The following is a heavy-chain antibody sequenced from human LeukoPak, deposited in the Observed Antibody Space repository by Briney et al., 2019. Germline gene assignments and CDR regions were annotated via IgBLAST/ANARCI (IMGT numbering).Heavy chain of an antibody. D-gene: IGHD3-22*01. CDR2: IIPIFGTA. Sequence: SVKVSCKASGGSFSSCAISWVRQAPGQGLEWMGGIIPIFGTANYAQKFQGRVTITADESTSTAYMELSSLRSEDTAVYYCARDRSLLHLYYFDYWGQGTLVTVSS. CDR1: GGSFSSCA. CDR3: ARDRSLLHLYYFDY. J-gene: IGHJ4*02. V-gene: IGHV1-69*01.